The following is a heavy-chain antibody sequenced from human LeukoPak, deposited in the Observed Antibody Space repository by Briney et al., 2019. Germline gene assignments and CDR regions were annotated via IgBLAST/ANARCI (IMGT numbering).Heavy chain of an antibody. D-gene: IGHD3-16*01. V-gene: IGHV3-69-1*01. CDR2: IGGDGIA. J-gene: IGHJ4*02. CDR3: AKDRANWAIDD. Sequence: GGSLRLSCVASGFTFTDHAMNWVRQAPGKGLEWISFIGGDGIAFYADSVKGRFTASKDDARKSMYLQMNSQRAEDTAVYYCAKDRANWAIDDWGQGTQVTVSS. CDR1: GFTFTDHA.